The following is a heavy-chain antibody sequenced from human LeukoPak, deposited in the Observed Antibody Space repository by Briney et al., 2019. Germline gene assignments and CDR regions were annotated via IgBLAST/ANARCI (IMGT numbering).Heavy chain of an antibody. V-gene: IGHV3-30*18. CDR1: GFTFSGYG. D-gene: IGHD3-22*01. Sequence: GRSLRLSCAASGFTFSGYGMHWVRQAPGKGLEWAAVISYDGSNKYYADSVKGRFTIAGDNSKNILYLQMNSLRADDTAVYYCAKDMHYDSSGYYGLQFDSWGQGTLVTVSS. CDR3: AKDMHYDSSGYYGLQFDS. J-gene: IGHJ4*02. CDR2: ISYDGSNK.